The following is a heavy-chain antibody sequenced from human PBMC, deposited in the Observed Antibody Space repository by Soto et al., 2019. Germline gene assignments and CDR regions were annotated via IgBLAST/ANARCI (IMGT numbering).Heavy chain of an antibody. Sequence: SLKISCKGSGYSFTSYWIGWVRQMPGKGLEWMGIIYPGDSDTRYSPSFQGQVAFSADKSISTAYLQWSGLKASDTAIYYCARRLSTGWFFAFWGQGTLVTVSS. CDR2: IYPGDSDT. J-gene: IGHJ4*02. CDR3: ARRLSTGWFFAF. D-gene: IGHD6-19*01. CDR1: GYSFTSYW. V-gene: IGHV5-51*01.